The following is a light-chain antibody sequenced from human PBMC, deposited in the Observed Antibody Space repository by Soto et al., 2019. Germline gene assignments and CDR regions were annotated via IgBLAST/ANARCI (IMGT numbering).Light chain of an antibody. CDR2: GAS. CDR3: QQYNNWPSYT. CDR1: QSVSSN. Sequence: EIVMTQSPATLSVSPGERATLSCRASQSVSSNLAWYQQKPGQAPRLLIYGASTMATGIPARFSGSGSGTEFTLTISSLQSEDFAVYYCQQYNNWPSYTFGQGTKVDIK. V-gene: IGKV3-15*01. J-gene: IGKJ2*01.